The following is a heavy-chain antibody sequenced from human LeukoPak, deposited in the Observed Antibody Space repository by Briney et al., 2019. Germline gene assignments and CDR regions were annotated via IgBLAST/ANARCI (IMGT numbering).Heavy chain of an antibody. CDR2: NYPSDSDT. CDR3: AIAVAGSFYFDY. Sequence: GESLKISCRGSGYRFTTYWIGWVRQVPGKGLEWMGFNYPSDSDTRYSPSFQGQVTISADKSISTAYLQWSSLKASDTAIYYCAIAVAGSFYFDYWGQGALVTVSS. J-gene: IGHJ4*02. CDR1: GYRFTTYW. D-gene: IGHD6-13*01. V-gene: IGHV5-51*01.